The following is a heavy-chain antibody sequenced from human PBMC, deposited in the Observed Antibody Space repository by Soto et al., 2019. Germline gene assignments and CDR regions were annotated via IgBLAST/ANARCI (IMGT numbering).Heavy chain of an antibody. CDR2: VYYSGTT. D-gene: IGHD2-2*01. CDR3: ARLIHCKTTSCYFDY. Sequence: SETQSLTCTVSGGSIRSSSYYWAWVRQPPGKGLEWIGSVYYSGTTYYNPSLKSRVTISEDTSKNQFSLRLSSVTAADTAVFYCARLIHCKTTSCYFDYWGPGTLVTVS. V-gene: IGHV4-39*01. CDR1: GGSIRSSSYY. J-gene: IGHJ4*02.